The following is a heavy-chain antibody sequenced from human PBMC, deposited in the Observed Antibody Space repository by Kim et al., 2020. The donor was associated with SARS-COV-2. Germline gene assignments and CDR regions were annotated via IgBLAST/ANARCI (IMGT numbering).Heavy chain of an antibody. CDR3: ARAPEQWELEGYFDY. D-gene: IGHD1-26*01. Sequence: SVKVSCKASGGTFSSYAISWVRQAPGQGLEWMGGIIPIFGTANYAQKFQGRVTITADESTSTAYMELSSLRSEDTAVYYCARAPEQWELEGYFDYWGQGTLVTVSS. V-gene: IGHV1-69*13. CDR2: IIPIFGTA. CDR1: GGTFSSYA. J-gene: IGHJ4*02.